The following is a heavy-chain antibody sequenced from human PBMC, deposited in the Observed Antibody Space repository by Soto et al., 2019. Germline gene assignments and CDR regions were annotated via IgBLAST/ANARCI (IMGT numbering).Heavy chain of an antibody. J-gene: IGHJ4*02. CDR2: IYYSGST. Sequence: SETLSLTCTVSGGSVSSGSYYWSWIRQPPGQGLEWIGYIYYSGSTNYNPSLKSRVTISVDTSKNQFSLKLSSVTAADTAVYYCARAYSSGWYENAPFDYWGQGTLVTVSS. V-gene: IGHV4-61*01. D-gene: IGHD6-19*01. CDR1: GGSVSSGSYY. CDR3: ARAYSSGWYENAPFDY.